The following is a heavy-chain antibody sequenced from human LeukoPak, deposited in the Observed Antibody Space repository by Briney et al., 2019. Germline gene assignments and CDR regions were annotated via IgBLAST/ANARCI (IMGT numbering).Heavy chain of an antibody. J-gene: IGHJ4*02. D-gene: IGHD3-22*01. CDR1: GFTFSSYA. CDR2: ISGSGGST. CDR3: AKDGPNYYDSSGEGTFDY. Sequence: GGSLRLSCAASGFTFSSYAMSWVRQAPGKGLEWVSAISGSGGSTYYADSVKGRFTISRDNSKNTLYLQMNSLRAEDTAVYYCAKDGPNYYDSSGEGTFDYWGQGTLVTVSS. V-gene: IGHV3-23*01.